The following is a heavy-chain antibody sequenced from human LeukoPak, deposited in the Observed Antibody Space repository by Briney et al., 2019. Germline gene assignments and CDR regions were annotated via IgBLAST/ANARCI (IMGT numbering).Heavy chain of an antibody. Sequence: PGGSLRLSCTVSGGSISSSSYYWGWIRQPPGKGLEWIGSIYYSGSTYYNPSLKSRVTISVDTSKNQFSLKLSSVTAADTAVYYCAGDYDSSGWYRYWGQGTLVTVSS. CDR2: IYYSGST. CDR1: GGSISSSSYY. D-gene: IGHD3-22*01. V-gene: IGHV4-39*01. CDR3: AGDYDSSGWYRY. J-gene: IGHJ4*02.